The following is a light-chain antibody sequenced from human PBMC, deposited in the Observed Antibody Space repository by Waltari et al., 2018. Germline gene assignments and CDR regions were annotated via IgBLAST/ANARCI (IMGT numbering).Light chain of an antibody. J-gene: IGKJ4*01. CDR3: QQRSNWRLT. V-gene: IGKV3-11*01. CDR1: QSVSSY. CDR2: DAS. Sequence: EIVLTQSPATLSLSPGERATLSCRASQSVSSYLAWYQQKPGQVPRPLIYDASNRATGIPARFSGSGSGTDFTLTISSLEPEDFAVYYCQQRSNWRLTFGGGTKVEIK.